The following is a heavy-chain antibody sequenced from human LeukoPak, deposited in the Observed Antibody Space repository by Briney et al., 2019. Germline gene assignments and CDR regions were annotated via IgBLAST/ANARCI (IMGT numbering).Heavy chain of an antibody. D-gene: IGHD3-22*01. CDR1: GFTFSSYS. CDR2: ISSSGSTI. V-gene: IGHV3-48*04. CDR3: ARDETYYYDSSGYYWH. J-gene: IGHJ4*02. Sequence: GGSLRLSCAASGFTFSSYSMSWIRQAPGKGLEWVSYISSSGSTIYYADSVKGRFTISRDNAKNSLYLQMNSLRAEDTAVYYCARDETYYYDSSGYYWHWGQGTLVTVSS.